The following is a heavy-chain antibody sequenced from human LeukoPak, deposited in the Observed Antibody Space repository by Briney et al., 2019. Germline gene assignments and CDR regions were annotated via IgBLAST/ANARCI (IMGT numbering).Heavy chain of an antibody. V-gene: IGHV3-23*01. Sequence: PGGSLRLSCVASGITFRSHAMSWVRQAPGKGLEWIAGISGSGGTTNYADSVKGRFTISRDNSKHTLLLQMNSLRAEDTGVYFCTLDIQWQPRESPYYDYYYGMDAWGQGTTVIVSS. D-gene: IGHD6-19*01. CDR3: TLDIQWQPRESPYYDYYYGMDA. CDR1: GITFRSHA. J-gene: IGHJ6*02. CDR2: ISGSGGTT.